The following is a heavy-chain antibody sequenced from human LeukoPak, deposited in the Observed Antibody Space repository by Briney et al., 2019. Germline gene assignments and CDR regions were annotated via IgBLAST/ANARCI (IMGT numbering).Heavy chain of an antibody. CDR2: INHSGST. CDR1: GGSFSGYY. J-gene: IGHJ4*02. D-gene: IGHD3-9*01. CDR3: ARSYYDILTGPHFDY. V-gene: IGHV4-34*01. Sequence: KPSETLSLTCAVYGGSFSGYYWSWIRQPPGKGLEWIGEINHSGSTNYNPPLKSRVTISVDTSKNQFSLKLSSVTAADTAVYYCARSYYDILTGPHFDYWGQGTLVTVSS.